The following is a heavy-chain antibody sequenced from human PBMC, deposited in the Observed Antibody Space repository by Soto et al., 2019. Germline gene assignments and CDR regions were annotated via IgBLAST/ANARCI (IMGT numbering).Heavy chain of an antibody. V-gene: IGHV3-48*01. Sequence: GGSLRLSCAASGFTFSTYSMNWVRQAPGKGLEWVSYISSSSSTIFYTDSVKGRFTVSRDNAKNSLYLQMNSLRAEDTAVYYCATHDGPAAAGLVLDFWGQGTLVTVSS. CDR3: ATHDGPAAAGLVLDF. D-gene: IGHD6-13*01. CDR1: GFTFSTYS. J-gene: IGHJ4*02. CDR2: ISSSSSTI.